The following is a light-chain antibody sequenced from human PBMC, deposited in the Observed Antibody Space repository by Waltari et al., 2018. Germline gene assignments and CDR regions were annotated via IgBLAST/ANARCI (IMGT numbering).Light chain of an antibody. CDR3: QSYDTSLRVV. Sequence: SVLTQPPSVSGAPGQRVTISCTGSGSNIGAGSDVPWYQQLPRAAPKLLIYGSTSRPLGVPDRFFGSTAGTSASLAITGLQAEDEADYYCQSYDTSLRVVFGGGTKLTVL. V-gene: IGLV1-40*01. J-gene: IGLJ3*02. CDR1: GSNIGAGSD. CDR2: GST.